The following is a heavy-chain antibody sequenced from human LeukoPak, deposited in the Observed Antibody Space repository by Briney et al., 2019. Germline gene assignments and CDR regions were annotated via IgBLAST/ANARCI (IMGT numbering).Heavy chain of an antibody. CDR3: AKDRYCGGDCYSEGDY. CDR1: GFTFSSYW. V-gene: IGHV3-23*01. Sequence: PGGSLRLSCAASGFTFSSYWMSWVRQAPGKGLEWVSAISGSGGNTYYADSVKGRFTISRDNSKNTLYLQMNSLRAEDTAVYYCAKDRYCGGDCYSEGDYWGQGTLVTVSS. D-gene: IGHD2-21*02. J-gene: IGHJ4*02. CDR2: ISGSGGNT.